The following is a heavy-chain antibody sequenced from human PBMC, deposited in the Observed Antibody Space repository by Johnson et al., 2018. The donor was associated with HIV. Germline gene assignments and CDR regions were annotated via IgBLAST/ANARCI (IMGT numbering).Heavy chain of an antibody. CDR2: ISWNGGST. J-gene: IGHJ3*02. Sequence: VQLVESGGGLVQPGRSLRLSCAASGFTFDDYAMHWVRQAPGKGLEWVSGISWNGGSTSYADSVKGRFTISRDNAKTSLYLQVNSLGAEDTALYYCAREVSLRVGATLPPSYAFDIWGQGTLVSVSS. D-gene: IGHD1-26*01. CDR3: AREVSLRVGATLPPSYAFDI. CDR1: GFTFDDYA. V-gene: IGHV3-9*01.